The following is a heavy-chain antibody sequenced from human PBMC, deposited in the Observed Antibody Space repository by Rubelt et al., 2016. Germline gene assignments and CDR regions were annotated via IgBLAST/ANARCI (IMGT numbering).Heavy chain of an antibody. D-gene: IGHD6-13*01. J-gene: IGHJ1*01. CDR3: TRDDGPMAGGDSWYASFHH. CDR1: GFDLSRYS. Sequence: EVQLLESGGGMVQPGGSLRLSCAASGFDLSRYSMNWVRQAPGKGPEWVSHISSSGATITYADSVKGRFTISRDTAKNSRYLQMNSLRDDDTALYYWTRDDGPMAGGDSWYASFHHRGQGTLVTVSS. CDR2: ISSSGATI. V-gene: IGHV3-48*02.